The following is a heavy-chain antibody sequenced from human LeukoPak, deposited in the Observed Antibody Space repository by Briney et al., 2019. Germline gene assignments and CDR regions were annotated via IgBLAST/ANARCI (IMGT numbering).Heavy chain of an antibody. CDR2: ISSSSSYI. CDR1: GFIFSSYS. J-gene: IGHJ4*02. Sequence: GGSLRLSCAASGFIFSSYSMNWVRQAPGKGLEWVSSISSSSSYIYYADSVKGRFTISRDNAKNSLYLQMNSLRAEDTAVYYCARGWGAAAATPRGYWGQGTLVTVSS. D-gene: IGHD6-13*01. V-gene: IGHV3-21*01. CDR3: ARGWGAAAATPRGY.